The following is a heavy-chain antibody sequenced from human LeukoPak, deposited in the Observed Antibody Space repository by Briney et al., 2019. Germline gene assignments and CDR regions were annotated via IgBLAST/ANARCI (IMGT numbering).Heavy chain of an antibody. V-gene: IGHV4-38-2*01. Sequence: SETLSLTCAVSGYSISSGYYWGWIRQPPGKGLEWIGSIYHSGSTYYNPSLKSRVTISVDTSKNQFSLKLSSVTAADTAVYYCARHGHYYYMDVWGKGTTVTVSS. CDR3: ARHGHYYYMDV. D-gene: IGHD5-24*01. CDR1: GYSISSGYY. J-gene: IGHJ6*03. CDR2: IYHSGST.